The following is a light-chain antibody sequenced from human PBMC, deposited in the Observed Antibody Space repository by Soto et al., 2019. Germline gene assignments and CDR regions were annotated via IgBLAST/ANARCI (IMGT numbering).Light chain of an antibody. J-gene: IGLJ7*01. Sequence: QSALTQRASVSGSPGQSITISCTGTSSDVGSHNLVSWYQQHPGQAPKLMIYEVSKRPLGVSARFSASKSGNTASLTISGIQAEDEADYYCCSYGGSRAVFGGGTQLTVL. CDR1: SSDVGSHNL. CDR3: CSYGGSRAV. CDR2: EVS. V-gene: IGLV2-23*02.